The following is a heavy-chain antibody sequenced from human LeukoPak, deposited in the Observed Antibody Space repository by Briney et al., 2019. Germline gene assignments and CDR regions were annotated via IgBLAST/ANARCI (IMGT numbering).Heavy chain of an antibody. CDR2: IHSSGST. CDR1: GGSISNYY. D-gene: IGHD1-26*01. Sequence: PSETLSLTCTVSGGSISNYYWSWTRQSAGKGLEWIGRIHSSGSTNFNPSLRSRVTISADTSKHQFSLWLTSVTAADTALYYCARGIATITQDSFDVWGLGTMVTVSS. J-gene: IGHJ3*01. CDR3: ARGIATITQDSFDV. V-gene: IGHV4-4*07.